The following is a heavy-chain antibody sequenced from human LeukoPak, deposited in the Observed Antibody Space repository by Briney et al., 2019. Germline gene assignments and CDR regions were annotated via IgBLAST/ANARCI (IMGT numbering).Heavy chain of an antibody. J-gene: IGHJ3*02. CDR2: IYYSGSS. CDR1: GGSINNGGYY. D-gene: IGHD3-3*01. CDR3: ARVYYAFDM. Sequence: SQTLSLTRTVSGGSINNGGYYWSWIRQHPGKGLEWIGYIYYSGSSYYNPSLRSRVTISVDTSKNHFSLKLSSVTAADTAMYYCARVYYAFDMWGQGTMVAVS. V-gene: IGHV4-31*03.